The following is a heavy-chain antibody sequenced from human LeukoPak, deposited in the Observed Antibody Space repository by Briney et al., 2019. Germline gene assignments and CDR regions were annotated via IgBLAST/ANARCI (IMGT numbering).Heavy chain of an antibody. CDR1: GFTFSSYG. D-gene: IGHD3-10*01. CDR2: MNPNSGNT. Sequence: PGGSLRLSCAASGFTFSSYGMHWVRQAPGQGLEWMGWMNPNSGNTGYAQKFQGRVTMTRNTSISTAYMELSSLRSEDTAVYYCARVGSSYYGSGSYGYWGQGTLVTVSS. V-gene: IGHV1-8*02. CDR3: ARVGSSYYGSGSYGY. J-gene: IGHJ4*02.